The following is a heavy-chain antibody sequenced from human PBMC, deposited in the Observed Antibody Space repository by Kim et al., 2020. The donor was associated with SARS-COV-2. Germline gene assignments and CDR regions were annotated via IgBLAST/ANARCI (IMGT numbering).Heavy chain of an antibody. J-gene: IGHJ4*02. Sequence: ASVKVSCKASGYSFSSYDMYWVRQAPGQRLEWMGWINAGNTNTKYLEKFQGRVTITRDTSASTAYMELSSLRSEDTAVYYCARLYRGKSEDYWGQGTLVT. CDR1: GYSFSSYD. CDR3: ARLYRGKSEDY. D-gene: IGHD2-15*01. V-gene: IGHV1-3*01. CDR2: INAGNTNT.